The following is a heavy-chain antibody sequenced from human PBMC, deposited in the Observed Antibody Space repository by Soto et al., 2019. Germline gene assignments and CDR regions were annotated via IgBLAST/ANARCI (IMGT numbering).Heavy chain of an antibody. V-gene: IGHV3-30-3*01. CDR1: GFTFSSYA. Sequence: QVQLVESGGGVVQPGRSLRLSCAASGFTFSSYAMHWVRQAPGKGLEWVAVISYDGSNKYYADSVKGRFTISRDNSKNTLYLQMNSLRAEDTAVYYCARGGSSCWAPGEDWGQGTLVTVSS. J-gene: IGHJ4*02. D-gene: IGHD6-13*01. CDR3: ARGGSSCWAPGED. CDR2: ISYDGSNK.